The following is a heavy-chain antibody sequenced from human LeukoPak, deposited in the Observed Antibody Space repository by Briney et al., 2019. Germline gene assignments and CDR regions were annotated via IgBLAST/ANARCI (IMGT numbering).Heavy chain of an antibody. CDR3: ARVRGESPRWFDP. V-gene: IGHV3-74*01. J-gene: IGHJ5*02. Sequence: GKSLRLSCAASGFTFSSYWMHWVRQAPGKGLVWVSRINSDGSSTNYADSVKGRFTISRDNAKNTLYLQVNSLRAEDTAVYYCARVRGESPRWFDPWGQGTLVTVSS. CDR2: INSDGSST. D-gene: IGHD3-10*01. CDR1: GFTFSSYW.